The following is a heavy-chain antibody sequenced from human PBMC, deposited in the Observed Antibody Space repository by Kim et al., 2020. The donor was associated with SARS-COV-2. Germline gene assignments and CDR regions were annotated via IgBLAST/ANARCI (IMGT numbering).Heavy chain of an antibody. J-gene: IGHJ5*02. D-gene: IGHD1-26*01. CDR1: GGTFSSYA. CDR2: IIPIFGTA. V-gene: IGHV1-69*13. Sequence: SVKVSCKASGGTFSSYAISWVRQAPGQGLEWMGGIIPIFGTANYAQKFQGRVTITADESTSTAYMELSSLRSEDTAVYYCASGASGSYYNNWFDPWGQGTLVTVSS. CDR3: ASGASGSYYNNWFDP.